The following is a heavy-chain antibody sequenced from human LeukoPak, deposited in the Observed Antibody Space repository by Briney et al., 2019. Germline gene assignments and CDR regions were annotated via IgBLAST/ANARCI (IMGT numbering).Heavy chain of an antibody. CDR3: TRGGRANGVYDAFDI. CDR2: IKEDGSEK. CDR1: GFTFSSYW. D-gene: IGHD2-8*01. V-gene: IGHV3-7*01. J-gene: IGHJ3*02. Sequence: GGSLRLSCAASGFTFSSYWMSWVRRAPGKGLEWVANIKEDGSEKFHVGSVRGRFTISRDNAKNSLYLQMNSLRAEDTALYYCTRGGRANGVYDAFDIWGQGTMVTVSS.